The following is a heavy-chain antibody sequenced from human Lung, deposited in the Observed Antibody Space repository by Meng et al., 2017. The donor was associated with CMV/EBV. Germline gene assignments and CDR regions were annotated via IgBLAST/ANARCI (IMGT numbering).Heavy chain of an antibody. CDR1: GYTFTNYG. V-gene: IGHV1-18*01. J-gene: IGHJ4*02. Sequence: QAHWVQSGGEVKKPGASVKVSCKASGYTFTNYGITWVRQAPGQGLEWMGWINAYNGDTNYAQTLQGRVTMTTDTSTSTAYMELRSLRSDDTAVYYCARVEVGITSGDYWGQGTLVTVSS. D-gene: IGHD1-26*01. CDR2: INAYNGDT. CDR3: ARVEVGITSGDY.